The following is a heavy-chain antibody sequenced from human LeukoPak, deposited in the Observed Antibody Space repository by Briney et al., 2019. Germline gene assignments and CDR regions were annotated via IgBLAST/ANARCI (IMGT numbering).Heavy chain of an antibody. Sequence: GGSLRLSCAASGFIFNSYAMSWVCQAPGKGLEWVGRTRNKANSYSTEYAASVKGRFTISRDDSKNSLYLQMNSLKTEDTAVYYCARGGSYVAFDIWGQGTMVTVSS. D-gene: IGHD1-26*01. CDR2: TRNKANSYST. V-gene: IGHV3-72*01. CDR3: ARGGSYVAFDI. J-gene: IGHJ3*02. CDR1: GFIFNSYA.